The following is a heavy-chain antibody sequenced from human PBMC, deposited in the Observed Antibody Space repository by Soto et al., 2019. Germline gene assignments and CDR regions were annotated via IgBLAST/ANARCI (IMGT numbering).Heavy chain of an antibody. CDR3: ARLAGSYFDY. Sequence: QLQLQESGPGLVKPSETLSLTCTVSGGSISSSSYYWGWIRQPPGKGLEWIGSIYYSGSTYYNPSPQRRLTISVDTSQSQLSLKLSSVTAADTAVYYCARLAGSYFDYWGPGTLVTVSS. CDR2: IYYSGST. CDR1: GGSISSSSYY. V-gene: IGHV4-39*01. J-gene: IGHJ4*02.